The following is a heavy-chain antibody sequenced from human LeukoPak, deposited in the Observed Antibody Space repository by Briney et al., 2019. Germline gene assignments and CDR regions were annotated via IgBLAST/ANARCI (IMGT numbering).Heavy chain of an antibody. CDR1: GFTFSSYG. CDR2: ISYDGSNK. Sequence: PGGSLRLSCAASGFTFSSYGMHWVRQAPGKGLEWVAVISYDGSNKYYADSVKGRFTTSRDNSKNTLYLRMNSLRAEDTAVYYCRMDYSSSDYWGQGTLVTVSS. J-gene: IGHJ4*02. CDR3: RMDYSSSDY. D-gene: IGHD6-6*01. V-gene: IGHV3-30*03.